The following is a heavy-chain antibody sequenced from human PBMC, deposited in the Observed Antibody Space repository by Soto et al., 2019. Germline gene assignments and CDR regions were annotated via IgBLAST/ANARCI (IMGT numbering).Heavy chain of an antibody. CDR3: AKTQGFILDNWFDX. Sequence: GGSLRLSFAASGFTFSSFAMTWVRQAPGKGLQWVSIVSGRGDITCYEYSVKVRFTISRDNSNNTLYLQMSSLRAEDTAIYYCAKTQGFILDNWFDXWGQGTLVTVSX. J-gene: IGHJ5*02. V-gene: IGHV3-23*01. CDR2: VSGRGDIT. CDR1: GFTFSSFA.